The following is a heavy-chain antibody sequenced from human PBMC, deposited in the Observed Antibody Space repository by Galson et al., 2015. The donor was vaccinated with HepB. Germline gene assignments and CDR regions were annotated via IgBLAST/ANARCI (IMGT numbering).Heavy chain of an antibody. CDR2: IFFDGSNQ. D-gene: IGHD3-10*01. V-gene: IGHV3-33*01. CDR1: GLTFSGYG. CDR3: ARGIDAFDI. Sequence: SLRLSCAASGLTFSGYGIRWVRQAPGKGLEWVAVIFFDGSNQYSADSVKGRFTITRDNSNNTPYLQMNSLRAEDTAVYYCARGIDAFDIWGQGTLVTVSS. J-gene: IGHJ3*02.